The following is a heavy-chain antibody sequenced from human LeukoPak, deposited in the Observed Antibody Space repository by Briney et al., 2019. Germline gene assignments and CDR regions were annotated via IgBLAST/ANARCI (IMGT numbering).Heavy chain of an antibody. J-gene: IGHJ4*02. Sequence: GGSLRLSCAASGFSVSSNYMSWVRQAPGRGLEWVSVIFSGGSTNYADSVKGRFTISRDNSKNPLYLQMNSLRAEDTAVYYCARWLQSLAYFDHWGQGTLVTVSS. CDR2: IFSGGST. D-gene: IGHD5-24*01. CDR1: GFSVSSNY. V-gene: IGHV3-53*01. CDR3: ARWLQSLAYFDH.